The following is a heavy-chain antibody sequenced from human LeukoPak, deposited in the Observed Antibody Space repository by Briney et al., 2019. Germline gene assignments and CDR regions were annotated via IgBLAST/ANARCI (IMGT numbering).Heavy chain of an antibody. D-gene: IGHD6-19*01. J-gene: IGHJ4*02. CDR1: GGSISSYY. Sequence: PSETLSLTCTVSGGSISSYYWSWIRQPAGKGLEWIGRIYTSGSTNYNPSLKSRVTMSVDTSKNQFSLKLSSVTAADTAVYYCAGTPRIAVAGTGFDYWGRGTLVTVSS. CDR3: AGTPRIAVAGTGFDY. CDR2: IYTSGST. V-gene: IGHV4-4*07.